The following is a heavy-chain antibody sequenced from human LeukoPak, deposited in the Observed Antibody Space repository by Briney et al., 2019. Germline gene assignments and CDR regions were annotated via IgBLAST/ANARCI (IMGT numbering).Heavy chain of an antibody. J-gene: IGHJ4*02. D-gene: IGHD3-10*01. CDR3: ARAGMVRGVIITLFDY. Sequence: GASVKVSFKASGYTFTSYDINWVRQATGQGLEWMGWMNPNSGNTGYAQKFQGRVTMTRNTSISTAYMELSSLRSDDTAVYYCARAGMVRGVIITLFDYWGQGTLVTVSS. V-gene: IGHV1-8*01. CDR2: MNPNSGNT. CDR1: GYTFTSYD.